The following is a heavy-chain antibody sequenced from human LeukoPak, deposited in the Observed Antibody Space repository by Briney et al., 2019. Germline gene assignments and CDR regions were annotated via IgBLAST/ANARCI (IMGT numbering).Heavy chain of an antibody. J-gene: IGHJ4*02. D-gene: IGHD6-13*01. V-gene: IGHV1-18*01. CDR3: AREADTNSWYRPAFRLLDV. Sequence: ASVKVSCKASGYTFRSHGIYWVRQAPGQGLEWVGWISPYNDETNYARMFRDRVIMTAETSTTTAYMELRGLTSDDTAVYFCAREADTNSWYRPAFRLLDVWGQGTLVTVSS. CDR2: ISPYNDET. CDR1: GYTFRSHG.